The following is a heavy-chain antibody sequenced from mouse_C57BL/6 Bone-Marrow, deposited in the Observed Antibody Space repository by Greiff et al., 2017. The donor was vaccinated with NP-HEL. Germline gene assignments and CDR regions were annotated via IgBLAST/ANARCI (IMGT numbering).Heavy chain of an antibody. CDR1: GYTFTSYW. V-gene: IGHV1-5*01. D-gene: IGHD2-4*01. J-gene: IGHJ4*01. Sequence: VQLKESGTVLARPGASVKMSCKTSGYTFTSYWMHWVKQRPGQGLEWIGAIYPGNSDTSYNQKFKGKAKLTAVTSASTAYMELSSLTNEDSAVYYCTIFYDYDKDYAMDYWGQGTSVTVSS. CDR3: TIFYDYDKDYAMDY. CDR2: IYPGNSDT.